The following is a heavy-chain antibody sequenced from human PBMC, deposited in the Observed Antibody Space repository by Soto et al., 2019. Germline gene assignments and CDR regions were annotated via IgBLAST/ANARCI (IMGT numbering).Heavy chain of an antibody. J-gene: IGHJ3*01. D-gene: IGHD1-1*01. V-gene: IGHV3-23*01. CDR3: AKKFFVRTDTHVFDV. Sequence: EMQLLESGGGLVQPGGSLRLSCAASGFTFSNYAMAWVRLAPEKGLEWVSIMSTNGDFISYADSVKGRFTISRDNSKNTVYLQMNGLRGEDTAVYYCAKKFFVRTDTHVFDVWGQGTRVTVSA. CDR2: MSTNGDFI. CDR1: GFTFSNYA.